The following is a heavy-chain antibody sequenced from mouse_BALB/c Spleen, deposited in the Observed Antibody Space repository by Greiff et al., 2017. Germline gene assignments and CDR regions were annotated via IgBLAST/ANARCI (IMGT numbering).Heavy chain of an antibody. CDR1: GYTFTSYW. CDR3: TRSGVTTVVAKMDY. D-gene: IGHD1-1*01. V-gene: IGHV1-52*01. J-gene: IGHJ4*01. Sequence: VQLQQPGAELVRPGASVKLSCKASGYTFTSYWMNWVKQRPEQGLEWIGRIDPYDSETHYNQKFKDKAILTVDKSSSTAYMQLSSLTSEDSAVYFCTRSGVTTVVAKMDYWGQGTSVTVSS. CDR2: IDPYDSET.